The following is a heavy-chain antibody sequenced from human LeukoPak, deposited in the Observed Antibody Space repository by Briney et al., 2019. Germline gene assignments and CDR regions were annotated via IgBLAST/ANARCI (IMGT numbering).Heavy chain of an antibody. Sequence: PGGSLRLSCAASGFTSSDYTMNWVRQCPGKGLEWVSGISVSDDSTYYADSVKGRFTISRDTSKNMLYLQMNSLRAADTAVYYCARDRYCVSTNCPYDYWGQGTPVTVSS. J-gene: IGHJ4*02. CDR2: ISVSDDST. D-gene: IGHD2-2*01. CDR3: ARDRYCVSTNCPYDY. V-gene: IGHV3-23*01. CDR1: GFTSSDYT.